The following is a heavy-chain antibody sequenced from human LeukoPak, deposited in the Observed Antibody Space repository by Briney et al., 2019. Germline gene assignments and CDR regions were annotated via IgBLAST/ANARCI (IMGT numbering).Heavy chain of an antibody. Sequence: GASLRLSCAASGFTFSSYAMSWVRQAPGKGLEWVSVISGSGGSTYYADSVKGRFTISRDNSKNTLYLQMNSLRAEDTAVYYCAKIRYSSGWFSFDYWGQGTLVTVSS. CDR3: AKIRYSSGWFSFDY. CDR1: GFTFSSYA. V-gene: IGHV3-23*01. CDR2: ISGSGGST. D-gene: IGHD6-19*01. J-gene: IGHJ4*02.